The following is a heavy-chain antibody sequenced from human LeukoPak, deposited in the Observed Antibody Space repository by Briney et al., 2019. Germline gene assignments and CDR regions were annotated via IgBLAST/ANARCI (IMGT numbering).Heavy chain of an antibody. CDR3: ARVRAYSDFVGNFDL. V-gene: IGHV4-4*07. CDR1: SSSFTSHY. Sequence: RPSETLSLTCTVASSSFTSHYCWWIRQPAGKRLEWIGRIWATGSTVDNPSFRSRLTLSIDRSKSQLSLKLTSMTAADSAVYYCARVRAYSDFVGNFDLWGHGIPVTVSS. J-gene: IGHJ2*01. CDR2: IWATGST. D-gene: IGHD4-11*01.